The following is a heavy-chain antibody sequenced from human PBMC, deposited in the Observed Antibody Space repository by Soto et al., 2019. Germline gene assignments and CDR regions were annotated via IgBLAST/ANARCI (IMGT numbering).Heavy chain of an antibody. J-gene: IGHJ4*02. CDR2: MEPSSGKT. Sequence: ASVKVSCKASGYSFTSLDINWVRQPTGQGLEWMGWMEPSSGKTGYAQRFQDRVTMTRATSINTAYMELRSLTSDDTAFYCSAQGVTAGVDYWGQGTLVTVSS. CDR3: AQGVTAGVDY. CDR1: GYSFTSLD. D-gene: IGHD3-10*01. V-gene: IGHV1-8*01.